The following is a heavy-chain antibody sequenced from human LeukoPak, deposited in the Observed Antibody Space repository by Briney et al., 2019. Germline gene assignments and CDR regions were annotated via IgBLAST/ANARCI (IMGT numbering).Heavy chain of an antibody. CDR2: IHYSGRT. Sequence: SETLSLTCTVSGGSISTSSYYWGWIRQPPARGLEWIGTIHYSGRTYYNPSLKSRVTISVDTSKNQFSLKMSSVTAADTAMYYCARNSGNYFGWFDPWGQGTLVTVSS. D-gene: IGHD1-26*01. V-gene: IGHV4-39*01. J-gene: IGHJ5*02. CDR1: GGSISTSSYY. CDR3: ARNSGNYFGWFDP.